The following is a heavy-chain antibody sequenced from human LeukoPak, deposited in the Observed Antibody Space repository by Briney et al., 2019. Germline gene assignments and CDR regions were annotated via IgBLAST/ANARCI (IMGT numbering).Heavy chain of an antibody. CDR3: ARADTSGYIYYFDN. J-gene: IGHJ4*02. Sequence: GGSLRLSCAASGFTFSNSAMSWVRQAPGKGLECVSSVSGSGGSTYYADSVKGRFTISRDNSKNTLYLQVNSLRAEDTAVYYCARADTSGYIYYFDNWGQGALVTVSS. CDR1: GFTFSNSA. CDR2: VSGSGGST. V-gene: IGHV3-23*01. D-gene: IGHD3-22*01.